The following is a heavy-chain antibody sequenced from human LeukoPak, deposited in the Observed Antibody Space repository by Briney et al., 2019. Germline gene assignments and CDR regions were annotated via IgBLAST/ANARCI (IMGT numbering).Heavy chain of an antibody. J-gene: IGHJ3*02. CDR2: IYYSGST. D-gene: IGHD4-23*01. Sequence: PSETVSLPCTVSGRSISRCNYYWRWIRQPPAKGLEWIGRIYYSGSTYYNPYLKSRVTISVDTSKNQFFLKLSSVTAADTAVYYCARLLDYGGNSVAFDIWGQGTMVTVSS. CDR1: GRSISRCNYY. CDR3: ARLLDYGGNSVAFDI. V-gene: IGHV4-39*01.